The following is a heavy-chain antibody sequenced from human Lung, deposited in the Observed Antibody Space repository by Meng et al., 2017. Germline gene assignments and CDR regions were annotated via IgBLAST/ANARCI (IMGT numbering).Heavy chain of an antibody. CDR1: GYTFTSYP. D-gene: IGHD1-26*01. V-gene: IGHV1-3*04. Sequence: QVQLVQSGAEVKKPGASVKVSGKASGYTFTSYPIYWVRQAPGQRPEWMGWIYTGNGAAKYSQKFQGRVTMTRDTSASTAYMELSSLTSEDTATYYCASHPRELPSWGQGTLVTVSS. J-gene: IGHJ4*02. CDR3: ASHPRELPS. CDR2: IYTGNGAA.